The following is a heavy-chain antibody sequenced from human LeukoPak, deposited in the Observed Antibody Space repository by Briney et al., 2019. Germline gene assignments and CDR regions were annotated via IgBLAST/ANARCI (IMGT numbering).Heavy chain of an antibody. J-gene: IGHJ3*02. D-gene: IGHD6-19*01. CDR2: ISSSGSTI. Sequence: PVGSLRLSCAASGFTFSSYEMNWVRQAPGKGLEWVSYISSSGSTIYYADSVKGRFTISRDNAKNSLYLQMNSPRAEDTAVYYCARDPIAVSRGAFDIWGQGTMVTVSS. V-gene: IGHV3-48*03. CDR1: GFTFSSYE. CDR3: ARDPIAVSRGAFDI.